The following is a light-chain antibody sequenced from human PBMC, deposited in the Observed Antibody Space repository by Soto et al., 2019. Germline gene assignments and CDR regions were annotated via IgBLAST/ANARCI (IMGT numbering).Light chain of an antibody. CDR2: AAS. CDR1: QDIKIY. J-gene: IGKJ4*01. CDR3: QQLHSYPVT. V-gene: IGKV1-9*01. Sequence: GDRVTITCRASQDIKIYLAWYQQKPGKAPKLLIYAASPLQSGVPSRFSGSSSGTEFTLTISSLQPEDFANYYCQQLHSYPVTFGGGTKVEIK.